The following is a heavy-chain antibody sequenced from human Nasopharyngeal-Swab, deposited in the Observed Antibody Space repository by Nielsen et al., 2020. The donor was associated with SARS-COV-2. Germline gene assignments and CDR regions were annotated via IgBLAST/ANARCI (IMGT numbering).Heavy chain of an antibody. J-gene: IGHJ4*02. CDR2: IYTSGTT. CDR1: GLTVSSNY. Sequence: GGSLRLSCAASGLTVSSNYMTWVRQAPGKGLEWVSIIYTSGTTYHADSVKGRFTSSRDNSKNTLYLQMNSLRAEDTAVYYCANERPYVGGNYWGQGTLVTVSS. V-gene: IGHV3-66*03. CDR3: ANERPYVGGNY. D-gene: IGHD3-16*01.